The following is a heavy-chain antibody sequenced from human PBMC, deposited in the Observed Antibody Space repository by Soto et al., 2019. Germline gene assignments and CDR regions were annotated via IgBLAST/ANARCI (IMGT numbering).Heavy chain of an antibody. CDR1: GFTFSSYG. V-gene: IGHV3-33*01. D-gene: IGHD6-6*01. J-gene: IGHJ4*02. CDR2: IWYDGSNK. CDR3: PRRSIAPGRLDY. Sequence: QVQLVESGGGVVQPGRSLRLSCAASGFTFSSYGMHWVRQAPGKGLEWVAVIWYDGSNKYYADSVKGRFTISRDNSKNSLNLKITSRKAEDTVVYYGPRRSIAPGRLDYWGKGTLVPVSS.